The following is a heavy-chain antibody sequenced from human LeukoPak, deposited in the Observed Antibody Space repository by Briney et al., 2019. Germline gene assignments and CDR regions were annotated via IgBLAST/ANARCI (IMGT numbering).Heavy chain of an antibody. J-gene: IGHJ2*01. CDR2: IISNGSST. CDR3: ARGPPWYFDL. CDR1: GFTFSSYW. V-gene: IGHV3-74*01. D-gene: IGHD6-25*01. Sequence: GRSLRLSCAASGFTFSSYWMHWVRQTPGKGLVWVSRIISNGSSTTYADSVKGRFTISRDNAKNTLYLQMNSLRAEDTAVYYCARGPPWYFDLWGRGTLVTVSS.